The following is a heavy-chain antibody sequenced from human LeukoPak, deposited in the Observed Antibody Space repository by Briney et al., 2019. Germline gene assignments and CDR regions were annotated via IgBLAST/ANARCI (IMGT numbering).Heavy chain of an antibody. CDR1: GYTFTSYD. CDR2: MNPNSGNT. V-gene: IGHV1-8*01. J-gene: IGHJ5*02. D-gene: IGHD2-2*01. CDR3: ARGYCSSTSCFPDP. Sequence: ASVKVSCKASGYTFTSYDINWVRQATGQGLEWMGWMNPNSGNTGYAPKFQGRVTMTRNTSISTAYMELSSLRSEDTAVYYCARGYCSSTSCFPDPWGREPWSPSPQ.